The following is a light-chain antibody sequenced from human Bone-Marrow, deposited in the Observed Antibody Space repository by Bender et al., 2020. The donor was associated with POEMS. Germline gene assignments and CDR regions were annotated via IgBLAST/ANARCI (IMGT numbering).Light chain of an antibody. J-gene: IGLJ3*02. CDR1: LIERRV. V-gene: IGLV3-21*02. CDR2: DDA. CDR3: QVWDTASYEVM. Sequence: DVLTQPPRVSVAPGQTATVTCGGDLIERRVVHWYQQKPSQAPVLVVFDDAERPSGVPERISGSKSGSTATLTITRVEADDEADYYCQVWDTASYEVMFGGGTQVTVL.